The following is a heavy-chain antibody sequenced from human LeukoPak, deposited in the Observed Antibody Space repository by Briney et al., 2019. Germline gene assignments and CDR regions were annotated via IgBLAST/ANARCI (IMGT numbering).Heavy chain of an antibody. CDR3: ARPNYYDSSGFYYYFYGMDV. CDR1: GFTFSSYA. CDR2: ISYDGSNK. Sequence: GGSLRLSCAASGFTFSSYAMHWVRQAPGKGLEWVAVISYDGSNKYYADSVKGRFTSSRDNSKNTLYLQMNSLRADDTAVYYCARPNYYDSSGFYYYFYGMDVWGQGTTVTVSS. V-gene: IGHV3-30-3*01. D-gene: IGHD3-22*01. J-gene: IGHJ6*02.